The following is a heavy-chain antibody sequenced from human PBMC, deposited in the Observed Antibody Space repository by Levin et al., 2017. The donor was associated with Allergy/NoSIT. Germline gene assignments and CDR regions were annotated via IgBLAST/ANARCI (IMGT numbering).Heavy chain of an antibody. CDR2: ISGSGGST. CDR3: AKDLIFGVVGGVYYMDV. J-gene: IGHJ6*03. D-gene: IGHD3-3*01. CDR1: GFTFSSYA. V-gene: IGHV3-23*01. Sequence: GGSLRLSCAASGFTFSSYAMSWVRQAPGKGLEWVSAISGSGGSTYYADSVKGRFTISRDNSKNTLYLQMNSLRAEDTAVYYCAKDLIFGVVGGVYYMDVWGKGTTVTVSS.